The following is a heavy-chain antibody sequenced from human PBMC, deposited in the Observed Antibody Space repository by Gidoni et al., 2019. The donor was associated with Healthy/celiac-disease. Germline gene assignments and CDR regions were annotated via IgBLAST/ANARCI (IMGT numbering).Heavy chain of an antibody. CDR2: SYSGGSK. V-gene: IGHV3-66*01. CDR3: ARGSYYYDSSGYYEPDYFDY. J-gene: IGHJ4*02. CDR1: GFTVSSNY. Sequence: EVQLVESGGGLVQPGGSLRLSCAASGFTVSSNYMGWVRQAPGKGLGWVSVSYSGGSKYYAESGKGRFTISRDNSKNTLYLQMNSLRAEDTAVYYCARGSYYYDSSGYYEPDYFDYWGQGTLVTVSS. D-gene: IGHD3-22*01.